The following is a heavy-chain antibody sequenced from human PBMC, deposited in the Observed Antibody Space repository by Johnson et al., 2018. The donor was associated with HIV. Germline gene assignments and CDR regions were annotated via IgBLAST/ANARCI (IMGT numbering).Heavy chain of an antibody. D-gene: IGHD5-24*01. CDR1: GFTFSSYG. CDR3: VRVERWLQVAFDI. J-gene: IGHJ3*02. CDR2: ISYDGSNK. Sequence: VQLVESGGGVVQPGRSLRLSCAASGFTFSSYGMHWVRQAPGKGLEWVTVISYDGSNKYYVDSVKGRFIISRDNSKNTLFLQMNSLRTDDTAVYYCVRVERWLQVAFDIWGQGTMVTVSS. V-gene: IGHV3-30*03.